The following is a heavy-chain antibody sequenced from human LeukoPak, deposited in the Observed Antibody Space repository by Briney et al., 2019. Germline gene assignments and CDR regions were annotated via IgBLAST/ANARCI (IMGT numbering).Heavy chain of an antibody. V-gene: IGHV3-7*01. Sequence: GGSLRLSCAASGFTFSRYWMTWVRQAPGKGLEWVAIIKQDGSEKYYVDPVKGRLTISRDNAKNSLYLQMNSLRAEDTAAYYCARMGEYSSSWYFDYWGQGTLVTVSS. CDR2: IKQDGSEK. J-gene: IGHJ4*02. D-gene: IGHD6-13*01. CDR3: ARMGEYSSSWYFDY. CDR1: GFTFSRYW.